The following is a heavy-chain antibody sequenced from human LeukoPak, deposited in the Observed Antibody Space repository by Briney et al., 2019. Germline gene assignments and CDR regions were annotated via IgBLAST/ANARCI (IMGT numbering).Heavy chain of an antibody. J-gene: IGHJ4*02. CDR2: ISSSGSTI. D-gene: IGHD1-7*01. Sequence: PGGSLRLSCAASGFTFSSYEMNWVRQAPGKGLEWVSYISSSGSTIYCADSVKGRFTISRDNAKNSLYLQMNSLRAEDTAVYYCARANWNYGLYFDYWGQGTLVTVSS. CDR1: GFTFSSYE. V-gene: IGHV3-48*03. CDR3: ARANWNYGLYFDY.